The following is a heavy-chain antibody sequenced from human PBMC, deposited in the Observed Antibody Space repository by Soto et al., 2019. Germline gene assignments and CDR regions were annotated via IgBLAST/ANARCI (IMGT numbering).Heavy chain of an antibody. CDR2: IYYSGST. D-gene: IGHD2-2*01. Sequence: SETLCLTCTVSGGSISSGGDYWSWIRQHPGKGLEWIGYIYYSGSTYYNPSLKSRVTISVDTSKNQFSLKLSSVTAADTAVYYCARALIVVVPAAPGEFDYWGQGTLVTVSS. CDR3: ARALIVVVPAAPGEFDY. CDR1: GGSISSGGDY. J-gene: IGHJ4*02. V-gene: IGHV4-31*03.